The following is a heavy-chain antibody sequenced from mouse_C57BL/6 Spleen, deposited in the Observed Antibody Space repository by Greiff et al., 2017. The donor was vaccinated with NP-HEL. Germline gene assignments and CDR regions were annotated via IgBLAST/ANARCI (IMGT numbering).Heavy chain of an antibody. CDR2: IYPSDSET. CDR1: GYTFTSYW. CDR3: ARRGTGTRYFDV. D-gene: IGHD4-1*01. Sequence: QVQLQQSGAELVRPGSSVKLSCKASGYTFTSYWMDWVKQRPGQGLEWIGNIYPSDSETHYNQKFKDKATLTVDKSSSTAYMQLSSLTSEDSAVYYCARRGTGTRYFDVWGTGTTVTVSS. J-gene: IGHJ1*03. V-gene: IGHV1-61*01.